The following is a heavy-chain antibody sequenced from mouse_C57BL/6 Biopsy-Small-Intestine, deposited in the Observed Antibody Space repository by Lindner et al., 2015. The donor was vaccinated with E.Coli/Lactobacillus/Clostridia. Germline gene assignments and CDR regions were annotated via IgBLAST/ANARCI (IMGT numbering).Heavy chain of an antibody. CDR2: ISGYNGNT. D-gene: IGHD1-1*01. CDR3: ARVPPSLIEAVEYYYYGMDV. Sequence: SVKVSCKASGYTFTSYGISWVRQAPGQGLEWMGWISGYNGNTNYVQKFQDRVTMTTDTSTNTAYMELRSLRSDDTAVYYCARVPPSLIEAVEYYYYGMDVWGQGTTVTVSS. CDR1: GYTFTSYG. J-gene: IGHJ1*01. V-gene: IGHV1S126*01.